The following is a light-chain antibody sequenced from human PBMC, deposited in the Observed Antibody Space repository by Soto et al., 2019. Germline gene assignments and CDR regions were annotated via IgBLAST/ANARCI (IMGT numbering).Light chain of an antibody. CDR3: QQYGSSPPLT. CDR1: RSVSSSF. CDR2: AAS. V-gene: IGKV3-20*01. J-gene: IGKJ4*01. Sequence: EIVLTQSPGTLSLSPGERATLSCRASRSVSSSFLAWYQQKPGQAPRLLIYAASSRATDIPDRFSGSGSGTDFTLTISRLEPEDFAVYYCQQYGSSPPLTFGGGNKVEIK.